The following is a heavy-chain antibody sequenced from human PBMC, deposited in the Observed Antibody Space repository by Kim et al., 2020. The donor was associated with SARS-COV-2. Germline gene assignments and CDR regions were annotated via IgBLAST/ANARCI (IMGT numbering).Heavy chain of an antibody. Sequence: GGSLRLSCTASGFTFRTGAMHWVRQAPGKGLEWVAVISYDGKNKYYGDSVKGRFTISRDNSKNTLYLQMNSMGTEDTAVYYCAKDESRISVIRGVINNKYYGLDIWGQETTVADSS. J-gene: IGHJ6*02. D-gene: IGHD3-10*01. CDR2: ISYDGKNK. CDR1: GFTFRTGA. V-gene: IGHV3-30*18. CDR3: AKDESRISVIRGVINNKYYGLDI.